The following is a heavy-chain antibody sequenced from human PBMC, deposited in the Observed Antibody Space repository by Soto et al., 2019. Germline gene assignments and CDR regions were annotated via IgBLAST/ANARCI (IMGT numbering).Heavy chain of an antibody. J-gene: IGHJ6*02. V-gene: IGHV4-30-4*01. CDR1: SGSITSDGYY. CDR2: IYNNGRT. D-gene: IGHD3-9*01. CDR3: ARSAGYFWYYYGMDV. Sequence: ASETLSLTCTVSSGSITSDGYYWSWLRQSPGKGLERIGYIYNNGRTYYNPSLESRVSISIDTPNHQFSLKLRSVTAADTAVYYCARSAGYFWYYYGMDVWGQGTTVTVSS.